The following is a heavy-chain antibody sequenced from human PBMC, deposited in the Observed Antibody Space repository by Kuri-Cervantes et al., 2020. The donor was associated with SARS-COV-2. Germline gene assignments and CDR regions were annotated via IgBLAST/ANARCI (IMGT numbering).Heavy chain of an antibody. Sequence: ASVKVSCKASGYTFTGYYMHWVRQAPGQGLEWMGWINPNSGGTNYAQKFQGRVTMTRDTSISTAYMELSRLRSDDTAVYYCARDWPYVDPGYFDNWGQGTMVTVSS. CDR3: ARDWPYVDPGYFDN. CDR2: INPNSGGT. D-gene: IGHD3-10*01. CDR1: GYTFTGYY. V-gene: IGHV1-2*02. J-gene: IGHJ4*02.